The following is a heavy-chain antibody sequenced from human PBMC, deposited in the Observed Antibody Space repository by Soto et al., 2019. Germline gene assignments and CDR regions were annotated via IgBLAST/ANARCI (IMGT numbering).Heavy chain of an antibody. D-gene: IGHD5-18*01. Sequence: QVQLVQSEAEVKEPGASVNVSCKASGYTFTRYFMHWVRLAPGQGLEWMGIINPSSGTANYAQKFQGRVTMTRDTSTTTVYMEVSSLRSEDTAVYYCARTSSVYSSGCADFWGQGTLVTVSS. CDR3: ARTSSVYSSGCADF. CDR1: GYTFTRYF. V-gene: IGHV1-46*01. J-gene: IGHJ4*02. CDR2: INPSSGTA.